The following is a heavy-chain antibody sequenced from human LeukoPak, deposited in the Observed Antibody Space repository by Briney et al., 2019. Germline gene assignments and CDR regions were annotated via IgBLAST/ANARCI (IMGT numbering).Heavy chain of an antibody. CDR2: IKSKTDGGTT. CDR3: TTEETGYIWGSYRLRTDY. Sequence: GGSLRLSCAASGFTFSNAWMSWVRQAPGKGLEWVGRIKSKTDGGTTDYAAPVKGRFTISRDDSKNTLYLQMNSPKTEDTAVYYCTTEETGYIWGSYRLRTDYWGQGTLVTVSS. CDR1: GFTFSNAW. V-gene: IGHV3-15*01. J-gene: IGHJ4*02. D-gene: IGHD3-16*02.